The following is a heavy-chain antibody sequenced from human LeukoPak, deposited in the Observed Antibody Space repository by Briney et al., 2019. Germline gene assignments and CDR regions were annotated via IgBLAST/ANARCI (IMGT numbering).Heavy chain of an antibody. CDR1: GGSISSSSYY. J-gene: IGHJ5*02. CDR2: IYYSGST. CDR3: ARQGYISGQGFRNNWFDP. D-gene: IGHD6-19*01. V-gene: IGHV4-39*01. Sequence: SETLSLTCTVSGGSISSSSYYWGWIRQPPGKGLEWIGSIYYSGSTYYNPSLKSRVTMSVDTSKNQFSLKLSSVTAADTAVYYCARQGYISGQGFRNNWFDPWGQGSLVTVSS.